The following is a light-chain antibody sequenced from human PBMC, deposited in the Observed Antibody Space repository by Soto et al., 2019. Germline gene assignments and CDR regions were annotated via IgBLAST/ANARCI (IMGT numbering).Light chain of an antibody. V-gene: IGLV2-23*01. CDR3: CSYVGNSAWV. J-gene: IGLJ1*01. Sequence: QSVLTQPASVSGSPGQSITISCTGTSSDVGSYNLVSWYQQHPGKAPKLLIYDGSKRPSGVFYRFSESKSGNTASLTFSGLQAEDEADYYCCSYVGNSAWVFGSGTKVTVL. CDR2: DGS. CDR1: SSDVGSYNL.